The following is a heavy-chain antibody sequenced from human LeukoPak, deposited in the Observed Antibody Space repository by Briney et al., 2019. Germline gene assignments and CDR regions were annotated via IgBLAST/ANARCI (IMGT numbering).Heavy chain of an antibody. CDR1: GGSFSGYY. J-gene: IGHJ4*02. Sequence: PSETLSLTCAVYGGSFSGYYWSWIRQPPGKGLEWIGEINHSGSTNYNPSPKSRVTISVDTSKNQFSLKLSSVTVADTAVYYCASRSGSYTPNDYWGQGTLVTVSS. CDR2: INHSGST. D-gene: IGHD1-26*01. V-gene: IGHV4-34*01. CDR3: ASRSGSYTPNDY.